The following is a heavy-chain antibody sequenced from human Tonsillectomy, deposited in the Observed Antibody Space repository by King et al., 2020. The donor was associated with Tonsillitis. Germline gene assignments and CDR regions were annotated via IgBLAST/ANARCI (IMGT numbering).Heavy chain of an antibody. V-gene: IGHV1-2*02. CDR1: GYTFTGYY. CDR3: ARGQPTTVASAFDI. D-gene: IGHD4-23*01. Sequence: QLVQSGAEVKKPGASVKVSCKASGYTFTGYYMHWVRQAPGQGLEWMGCINPKTGGTNPAQKFQGRVTMTRDTSISTAYMELSRLRSDDTAVYYCARGQPTTVASAFDIWGQGTMVTVSS. CDR2: INPKTGGT. J-gene: IGHJ3*02.